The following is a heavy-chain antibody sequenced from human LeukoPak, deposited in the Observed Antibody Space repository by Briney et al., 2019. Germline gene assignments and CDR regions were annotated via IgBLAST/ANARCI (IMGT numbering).Heavy chain of an antibody. CDR1: GFTFINYY. D-gene: IGHD3-3*01. V-gene: IGHV1-46*01. J-gene: IGHJ4*02. Sequence: GASVKVSCKASGFTFINYYMHWVRQAPGQGLEWLGIINLSGGSTHYPQKFQDRVTITRDVSAGTAYMELSSLRSEDTAVYFCAADDFSTTGPIDSWGQGTLVSVSS. CDR2: INLSGGST. CDR3: AADDFSTTGPIDS.